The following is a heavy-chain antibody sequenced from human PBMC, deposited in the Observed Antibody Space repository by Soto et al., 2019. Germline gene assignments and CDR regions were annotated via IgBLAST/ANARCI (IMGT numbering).Heavy chain of an antibody. V-gene: IGHV6-1*01. D-gene: IGHD1-1*01. CDR3: ARGSWDDVSGHYYMDV. CDR1: GDSVSSNSAG. J-gene: IGHJ6*03. Sequence: SQTLSLTCDISGDSVSSNSAGWNWIRQTPSRGLEWLGRTYYRSKWYNNYAVSVKSRITITPDTSKNQFSLKLNSVTPEDTVLYYCARGSWDDVSGHYYMDVWGKGTTVTVSS. CDR2: TYYRSKWYN.